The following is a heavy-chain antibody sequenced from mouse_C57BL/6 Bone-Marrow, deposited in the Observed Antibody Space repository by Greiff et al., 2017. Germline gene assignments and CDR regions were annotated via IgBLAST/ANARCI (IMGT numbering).Heavy chain of an antibody. CDR2: INPNNGGT. V-gene: IGHV1-22*01. J-gene: IGHJ2*01. CDR3: ARPGDWYYFDY. Sequence: EVHLVESGPELVKPGASVKMSCKASGYTFTDYNMHWVKQSHGKSLEWIGYINPNNGGTSYNQKFKGKATLTVNKSSSTAYMELRSLTSEDSAVYYCARPGDWYYFDYWGQGTTLTVSS. D-gene: IGHD3-1*01. CDR1: GYTFTDYN.